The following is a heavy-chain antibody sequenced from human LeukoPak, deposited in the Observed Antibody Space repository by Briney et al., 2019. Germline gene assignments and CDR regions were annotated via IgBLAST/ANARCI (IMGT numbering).Heavy chain of an antibody. CDR3: ARVVTIFGSFTFDP. Sequence: GGSLRLSCAASGFTFSSYGMSWVRQAPGKGLEWVSAISGSGGSTYYADSVKGRFTISRDNAKNTLYLQMNSLRAEDTAVYYCARVVTIFGSFTFDPWGQGTLVTVSS. CDR1: GFTFSSYG. D-gene: IGHD3-3*01. V-gene: IGHV3-23*01. J-gene: IGHJ5*02. CDR2: ISGSGGST.